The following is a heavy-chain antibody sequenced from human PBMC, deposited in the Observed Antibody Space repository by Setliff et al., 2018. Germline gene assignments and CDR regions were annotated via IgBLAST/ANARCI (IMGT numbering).Heavy chain of an antibody. J-gene: IGHJ5*02. CDR2: IYYSGNT. Sequence: SETLSLTCAVSGGSMIGGHYYWSWIRQLPGKGLEWIAYIYYSGNTYYNPSLKSRVTISVDTSKNQFSLKINSVTAADTAVYYCARGHCSSGECPNYFDPWGQGTQVTVSS. CDR1: GGSMIGGHYY. CDR3: ARGHCSSGECPNYFDP. V-gene: IGHV4-31*11. D-gene: IGHD2-15*01.